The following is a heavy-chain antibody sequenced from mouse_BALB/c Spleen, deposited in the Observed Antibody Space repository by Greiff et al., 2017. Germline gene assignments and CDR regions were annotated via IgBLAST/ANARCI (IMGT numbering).Heavy chain of an antibody. CDR3: ALVSYAMDY. CDR2: ILPGSGST. Sequence: VQLQQSGAELMKPGASVKISCKATGYTFSSYWIEWVKQRPGHGLEWIGEILPGSGSTNYNEKFKGKATFTADTSSNTAYMQLSSLTSEDSAVYYCALVSYAMDYWGQGTSVTVSS. J-gene: IGHJ4*01. V-gene: IGHV1-9*01. CDR1: GYTFSSYW. D-gene: IGHD2-10*02.